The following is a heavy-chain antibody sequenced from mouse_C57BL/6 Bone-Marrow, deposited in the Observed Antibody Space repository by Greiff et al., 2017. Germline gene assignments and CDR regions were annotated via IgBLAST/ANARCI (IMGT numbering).Heavy chain of an antibody. CDR1: GFSLTSYG. V-gene: IGHV2-2*01. D-gene: IGHD3-3*01. CDR2: IWSGGST. CDR3: ARNRDSPGFAY. Sequence: VQRVESGPGLVQPSQSLSITCTVSGFSLTSYGVHWVRQSPGKGLEWLGVIWSGGSTDYNAAFISRLSISKDNSKSQVFFKMNSLQADDTAIYYCARNRDSPGFAYWGQGTLVTVSA. J-gene: IGHJ3*01.